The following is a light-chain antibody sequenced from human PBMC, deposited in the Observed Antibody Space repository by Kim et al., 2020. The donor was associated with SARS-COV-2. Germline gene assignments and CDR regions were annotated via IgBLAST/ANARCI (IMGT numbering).Light chain of an antibody. V-gene: IGLV3-1*01. Sequence: LPPREMAPITCTGDNWQFKYVCWYHRTAGHSLVLVLYQDNQRPSGIPERFSGANSGNTATLTISGTQAMDEADYYCHVWANRLGVFGEGPQLTVL. CDR3: HVWANRLGV. J-gene: IGLJ2*01. CDR2: QDN. CDR1: NWQFKY.